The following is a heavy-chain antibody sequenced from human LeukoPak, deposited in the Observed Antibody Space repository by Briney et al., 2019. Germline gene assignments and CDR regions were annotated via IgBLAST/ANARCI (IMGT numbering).Heavy chain of an antibody. CDR3: AKTGGPDYGALDY. J-gene: IGHJ4*02. V-gene: IGHV3-33*06. CDR2: IWYDGSNK. D-gene: IGHD2-8*02. CDR1: GFTFSSYG. Sequence: GGSLRLSCAASGFTFSSYGMHWVRQAPGKGLEWVAVIWYDGSNKYYADSVKGRFTISRDNSKNTLYLQMNSLRAEDTAVYYCAKTGGPDYGALDYWGQGTLVTVSS.